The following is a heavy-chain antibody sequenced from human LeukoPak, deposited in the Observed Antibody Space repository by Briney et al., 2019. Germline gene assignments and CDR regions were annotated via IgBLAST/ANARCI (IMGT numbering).Heavy chain of an antibody. CDR1: GYTFTSYD. J-gene: IGHJ4*02. CDR3: ADLVYCSSSSCYEPFNQT. V-gene: IGHV1-46*01. D-gene: IGHD2-2*01. CDR2: INPSGGST. Sequence: ASVKVSCKASGYTFTSYDINWVRQATGQGLEWMGIINPSGGSTSYAQKFQGRVTITADDSTSTAYMELSSLRSEDTAVYYCADLVYCSSSSCYEPFNQTWGQGTLVTVSP.